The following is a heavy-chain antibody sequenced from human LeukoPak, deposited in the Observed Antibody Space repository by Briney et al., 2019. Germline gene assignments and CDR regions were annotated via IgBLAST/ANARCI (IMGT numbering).Heavy chain of an antibody. Sequence: GGSLRLSCAASGFIVSSNYMSWVRQAPGKGLEWVSVIYSGGSTYYADSVKGRFTISRDNAKNSLYLQMNSLRAEDTAVYYCARCRGGSYHNWFDPWGQGTLVTVSS. CDR3: ARCRGGSYHNWFDP. V-gene: IGHV3-53*01. J-gene: IGHJ5*02. D-gene: IGHD1-26*01. CDR1: GFIVSSNY. CDR2: IYSGGST.